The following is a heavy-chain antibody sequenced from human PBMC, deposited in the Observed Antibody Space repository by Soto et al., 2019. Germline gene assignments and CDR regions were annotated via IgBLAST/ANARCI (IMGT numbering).Heavy chain of an antibody. CDR1: GDSITSSNKY. CDR2: TYYRGSA. V-gene: IGHV4-39*01. D-gene: IGHD3-22*01. CDR3: ARRSYDNSGYYYVDY. Sequence: QLHLQESGPGLVKPSETLSLTCTVSGDSITSSNKYWGWARQPPGKGLEWIGSTYYRGSAYYSPSLKSRVTLSIDSYEHQLSLKLGSVTAADTAVYYCARRSYDNSGYYYVDYWGQGTLVTVSS. J-gene: IGHJ4*02.